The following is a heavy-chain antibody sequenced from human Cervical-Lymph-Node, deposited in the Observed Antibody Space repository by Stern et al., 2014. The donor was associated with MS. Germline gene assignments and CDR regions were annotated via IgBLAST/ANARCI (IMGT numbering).Heavy chain of an antibody. D-gene: IGHD6-6*01. V-gene: IGHV1-69*01. CDR1: GGTFNTNV. CDR2: IIPIFGTA. CDR3: ARAAYSTSSYNY. J-gene: IGHJ4*02. Sequence: VQLVESGAEVKKPGSSVKVSCKASGGTFNTNVISWVRQAPGQGLEWMGGIIPIFGTALYAQKFQGRVTITANESTRAVHMELSSLRSEDTAVYYCARAAYSTSSYNYWCQGTLVIVSS.